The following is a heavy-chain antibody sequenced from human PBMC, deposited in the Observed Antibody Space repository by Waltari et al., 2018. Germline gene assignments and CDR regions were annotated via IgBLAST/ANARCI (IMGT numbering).Heavy chain of an antibody. Sequence: QVQLVQSGAEVTKPGASVKVSCKASGYTFPGYYMHWVRKAPGQGLEWMGWINPNSGGTNYAQKFQGRVTMTRDTSISTAYMELSRLRSDDTAVYYCATETIFGVVAKSDYWGQGTLVTVSS. D-gene: IGHD3-3*01. CDR1: GYTFPGYY. CDR2: INPNSGGT. J-gene: IGHJ4*02. CDR3: ATETIFGVVAKSDY. V-gene: IGHV1-2*02.